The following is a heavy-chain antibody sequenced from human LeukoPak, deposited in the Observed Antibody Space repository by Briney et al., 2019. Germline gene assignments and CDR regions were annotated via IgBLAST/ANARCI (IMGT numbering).Heavy chain of an antibody. J-gene: IGHJ4*02. CDR2: IYYSGST. D-gene: IGHD5-18*01. V-gene: IGHV4-59*01. CDR3: AGGGWSYGYDDY. CDR1: GGSISSYY. Sequence: SETLSLTCTVSGGSISSYYWSWIRQPPGKGLEWIGNIYYSGSTNYNPSLKSRVTISVDTSKNQFSLKLSSVTAADTAVYYCAGGGWSYGYDDYWGQGTLVTVSS.